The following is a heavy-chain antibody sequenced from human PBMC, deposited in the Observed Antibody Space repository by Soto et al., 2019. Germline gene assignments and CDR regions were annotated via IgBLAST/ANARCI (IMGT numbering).Heavy chain of an antibody. Sequence: GGSLRLSCAASGFTFSTYAMSWVRQAPGKGLEWVSGISGSGASTYYADSVKGRFTISRDNATNSLYLQMNNVRTEDTAVYYCARLPFPWGWFDPWGQGTLVTVSS. V-gene: IGHV3-23*01. CDR2: ISGSGAST. CDR1: GFTFSTYA. CDR3: ARLPFPWGWFDP. D-gene: IGHD3-16*01. J-gene: IGHJ5*02.